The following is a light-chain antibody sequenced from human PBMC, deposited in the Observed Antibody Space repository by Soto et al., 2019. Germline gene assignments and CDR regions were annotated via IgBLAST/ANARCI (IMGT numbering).Light chain of an antibody. Sequence: QSALTQPPSASGSPGQSVTISCTGTKNDIGVYDFVSWYQHHPGKAPRLIIYEVVQRPSGVPDRFSGSKSGYTASLTVSGLQAADEADYFCKSYAGSNTYVFGSGTKLPVL. CDR2: EVV. CDR3: KSYAGSNTYV. V-gene: IGLV2-8*01. CDR1: KNDIGVYDF. J-gene: IGLJ1*01.